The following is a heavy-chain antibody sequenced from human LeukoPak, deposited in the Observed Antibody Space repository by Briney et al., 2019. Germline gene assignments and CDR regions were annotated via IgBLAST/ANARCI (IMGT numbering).Heavy chain of an antibody. D-gene: IGHD6-19*01. Sequence: PGGSLRLSCAVSGFTFSSYAMSWVRQAPGKGLEWVSGISGSGDSTYYADSVKGRFTISRDNSKNTLYLQMNSLRAEDTAEYYCAKDRQQWLVRAHIFDHWGQGTLVTVSS. CDR3: AKDRQQWLVRAHIFDH. J-gene: IGHJ4*02. CDR1: GFTFSSYA. CDR2: ISGSGDST. V-gene: IGHV3-23*01.